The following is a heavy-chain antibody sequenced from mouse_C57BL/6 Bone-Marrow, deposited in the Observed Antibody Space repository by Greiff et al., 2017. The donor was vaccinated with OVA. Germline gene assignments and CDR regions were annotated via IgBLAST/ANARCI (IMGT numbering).Heavy chain of an antibody. V-gene: IGHV1-81*01. CDR2: IYPRSGNN. Sequence: QVQLQQSGAELARPGASVKLSCKASGYTFTSYGISWVKQRTGQGLEWIGEIYPRSGNNYYNEKFKGKATLTADKSSSTAYMELRSLTSEYSAVYFCARYYDGYYVRYWGQGTTLTVSS. CDR3: ARYYDGYYVRY. CDR1: GYTFTSYG. J-gene: IGHJ2*01. D-gene: IGHD2-3*01.